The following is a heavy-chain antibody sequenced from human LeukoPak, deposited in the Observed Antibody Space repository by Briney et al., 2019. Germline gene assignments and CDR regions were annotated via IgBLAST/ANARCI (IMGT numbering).Heavy chain of an antibody. CDR3: VQGGASSWYSD. CDR1: GFPFSSYA. J-gene: IGHJ4*02. CDR2: FSYDGNNK. V-gene: IGHV3-30*03. D-gene: IGHD6-13*01. Sequence: GGSLRLSCEASGFPFSSYAMTWVRQAPGKGLEGVAVFSYDGNNKYYADSVKGRFTISRDNSKNTLYLQMNSLRAEDTAIYYCVQGGASSWYSDWGQGTLVTVSS.